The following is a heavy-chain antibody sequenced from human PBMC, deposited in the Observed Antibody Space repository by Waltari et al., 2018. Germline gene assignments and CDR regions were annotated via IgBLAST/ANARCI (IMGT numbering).Heavy chain of an antibody. CDR3: AIIAAAGTEFVDY. J-gene: IGHJ4*02. V-gene: IGHV1-8*01. CDR2: MKPNRGNT. CDR1: GYTFTSYD. D-gene: IGHD6-13*01. Sequence: QVQLVQSGAAVKKPGASVQVSCKASGYTFTSYDINWVRPATGQGLEWIGWMKPNRGNTGDAQKVQGRVTMTRNTSISTAYMERSSLRSEDTALYYCAIIAAAGTEFVDYWGQGTRVTVAS.